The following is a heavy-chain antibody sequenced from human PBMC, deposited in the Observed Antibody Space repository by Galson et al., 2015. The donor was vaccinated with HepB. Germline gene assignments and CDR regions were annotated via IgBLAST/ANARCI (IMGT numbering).Heavy chain of an antibody. CDR1: GFTFSSYA. V-gene: IGHV3-23*01. Sequence: SLRLSCAASGFTFSSYAMSWVRQAPGKGLEWVSAISGSGGSTYYADSVKGRFTISRDNSKNTLYLQMNSLRAEDTAVYYCAKVFRELLDGYSSSWYFDYWGQGTLVTVSS. D-gene: IGHD6-13*01. CDR3: AKVFRELLDGYSSSWYFDY. J-gene: IGHJ4*02. CDR2: ISGSGGST.